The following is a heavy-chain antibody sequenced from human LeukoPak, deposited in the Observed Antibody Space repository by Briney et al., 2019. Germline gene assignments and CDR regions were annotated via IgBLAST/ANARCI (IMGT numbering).Heavy chain of an antibody. CDR1: GGSISSGGYY. V-gene: IGHV4-31*03. CDR2: IDYSGST. CDR3: ARGLYSIVDY. D-gene: IGHD2-8*01. J-gene: IGHJ4*02. Sequence: SETLSLTCTVSGGSISSGGYYWMWIRQHPGKGLEWMGYIDYSGSTYYNPSLKSRVTISRDTSKNQFSLKLSSVTAADTAVYYCARGLYSIVDYWGQGTLVTVSS.